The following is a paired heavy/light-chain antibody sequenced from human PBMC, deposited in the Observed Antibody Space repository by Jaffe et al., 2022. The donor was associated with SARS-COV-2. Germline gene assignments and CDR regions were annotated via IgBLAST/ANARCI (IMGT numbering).Heavy chain of an antibody. D-gene: IGHD4-17*01. CDR2: ISYDGSNR. CDR3: ARGAVRDDYGDPKQRLLSFLPDY. V-gene: IGHV3-30*03. J-gene: IGHJ4*02. CDR1: GFSFSSYG. Sequence: QVQLVESGGAVVQPGRSLRLSCAASGFSFSSYGMHWVRQAPGKGLEWVTIISYDGSNRYYADSVKGRFTISRDNSKKKLYLQMNSLRAADTAVYFCARGAVRDDYGDPKQRLLSFLPDYWGQGTLVTVSS.
Light chain of an antibody. CDR2: TNN. J-gene: IGLJ2*01. V-gene: IGLV1-44*01. CDR1: NSNIGSKT. CDR3: AAWDDSLNGPHVV. Sequence: QSVLTQPPSASGTPGQRVTISCSGSNSNIGSKTVSWYQHLPGTAPKLLIYTNNQRPSGVPDRFSGSKSGTSASLAISGLQSEDEADYYCAAWDDSLNGPHVVFGGGTRLTVL.